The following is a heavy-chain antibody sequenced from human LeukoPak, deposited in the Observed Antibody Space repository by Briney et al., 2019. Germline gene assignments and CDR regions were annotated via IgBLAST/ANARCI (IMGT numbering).Heavy chain of an antibody. D-gene: IGHD3-16*02. V-gene: IGHV3-64*01. Sequence: GGSLRLSCSASGFIFYSYAMHWVRQAPGRGLEYVAAITRSGSSTFHANSVKGRFTISRDNSKNTLYLQMGSLRPEDMAVYFCTRGPGYDYVWGTYRADYWGQGTLVTVSS. CDR3: TRGPGYDYVWGTYRADY. CDR1: GFIFYSYA. CDR2: ITRSGSST. J-gene: IGHJ4*02.